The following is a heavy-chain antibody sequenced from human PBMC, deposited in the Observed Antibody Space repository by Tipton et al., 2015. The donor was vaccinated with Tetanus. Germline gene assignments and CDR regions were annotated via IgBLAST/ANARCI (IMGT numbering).Heavy chain of an antibody. V-gene: IGHV5-51*01. Sequence: QLVQSGAEVKKPGESLKISCKGSGYRFTDYWIGWVRQMPGKGLEWMGIIYPGDSDTSYSPSFQGQVTISVDMSINTACLQWSSLKASDTAMYYCARLDFKWFFDYFYGVDVWGQGTTVTVSS. J-gene: IGHJ6*02. CDR2: IYPGDSDT. CDR1: GYRFTDYW. D-gene: IGHD3-9*01. CDR3: ARLDFKWFFDYFYGVDV.